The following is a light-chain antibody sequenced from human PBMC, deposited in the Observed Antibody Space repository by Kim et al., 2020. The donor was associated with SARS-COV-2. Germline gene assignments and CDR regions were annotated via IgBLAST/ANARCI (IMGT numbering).Light chain of an antibody. V-gene: IGLV3-1*01. J-gene: IGLJ1*01. CDR3: QAWDSSTGV. CDR1: KLGDKY. CDR2: QES. Sequence: SYELTQPPSVSVSPGQTASITCSGDKLGDKYACWYKQKPGQSPVLVIYQESKRPSGIPERFSGSNSGNTATLTISGTQAMDEADYYCQAWDSSTGVFGTGTKVTVL.